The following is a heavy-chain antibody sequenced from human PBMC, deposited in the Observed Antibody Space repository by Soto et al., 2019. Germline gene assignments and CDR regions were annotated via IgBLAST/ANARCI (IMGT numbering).Heavy chain of an antibody. D-gene: IGHD2-15*01. CDR3: ARSQGGSSSLDIYYYYYYGMDV. J-gene: IGHJ6*02. Sequence: QVQLVQSGAEVKKPGSSVKVSCKAPGGTFSSYAISWVRQAPGXGXXXMGGIIPIFGTAKYAQKFQGRVTITADESTSTGYMELSSLRSEDTAVYYCARSQGGSSSLDIYYYYYYGMDVWGQGTTVTVSS. CDR1: GGTFSSYA. V-gene: IGHV1-69*01. CDR2: IIPIFGTA.